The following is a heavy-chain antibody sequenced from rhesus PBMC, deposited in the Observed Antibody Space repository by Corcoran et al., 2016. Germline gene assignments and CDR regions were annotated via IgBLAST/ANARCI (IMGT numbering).Heavy chain of an antibody. CDR2: ISGSGGST. J-gene: IGHJ4*01. V-gene: IGHV4-173*01. D-gene: IGHD2-8*01. CDR3: ARAARRGYCSGGVCYERAFDY. Sequence: SWIRQPPGKGLEWIGRISGSGGSTDYNPSLKSRVTISTDTSKNQFSLKLSSVTAADTAVYYCARAARRGYCSGGVCYERAFDYRGQGVLVTVSS.